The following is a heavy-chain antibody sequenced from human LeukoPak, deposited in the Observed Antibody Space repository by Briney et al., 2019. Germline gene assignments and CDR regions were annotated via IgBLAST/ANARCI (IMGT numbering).Heavy chain of an antibody. Sequence: PSETLSLTCTVSGDSISTYYWNWIRQPPGKGLGWIGFIYYSGRTNYNPSLKSRVTISIDTSKNEFSLRLSSVTAADTAVYYCAKSSGSNHFDDWGQGTLVTVSS. D-gene: IGHD6-19*01. CDR1: GDSISTYY. CDR2: IYYSGRT. V-gene: IGHV4-59*01. J-gene: IGHJ4*02. CDR3: AKSSGSNHFDD.